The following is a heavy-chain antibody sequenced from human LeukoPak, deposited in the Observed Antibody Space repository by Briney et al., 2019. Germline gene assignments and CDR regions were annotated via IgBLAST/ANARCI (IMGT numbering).Heavy chain of an antibody. D-gene: IGHD3-22*01. Sequence: GGSLRLSCAASGFTFNTYTMNWVRQAPGRGLEWVSAISGSGSRTYYADSVKGRFTISRDISKNTLYLQMNSLRAEDTAVYYCAKSILDYYDNSGSDYWGQGTLVTVSS. CDR3: AKSILDYYDNSGSDY. J-gene: IGHJ4*02. V-gene: IGHV3-23*01. CDR1: GFTFNTYT. CDR2: ISGSGSRT.